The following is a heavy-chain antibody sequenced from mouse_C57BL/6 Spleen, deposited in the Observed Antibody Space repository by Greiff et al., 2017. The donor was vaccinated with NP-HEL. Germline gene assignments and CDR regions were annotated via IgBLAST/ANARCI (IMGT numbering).Heavy chain of an antibody. CDR3: ARYYGNYDDAMDY. CDR1: GYTFTSYW. Sequence: QVQLQQPGAELVMPGASVKLSCKASGYTFTSYWMHWVKQRPGQGLEWIGEIDPSDSYTNYNQKFKGKSTLTVDKSSSTAYMQLSRLTAEDSAVYYYARYYGNYDDAMDYWGQGTSVTVSS. D-gene: IGHD2-1*01. CDR2: IDPSDSYT. V-gene: IGHV1-69*01. J-gene: IGHJ4*01.